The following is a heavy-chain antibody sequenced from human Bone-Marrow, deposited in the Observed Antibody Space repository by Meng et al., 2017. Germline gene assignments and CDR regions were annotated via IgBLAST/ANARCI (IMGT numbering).Heavy chain of an antibody. Sequence: VDLGQLGAEVKKPGASVKVSCKASGYTFTGYYMHWVQQAPGQGLEWMGRINPKSGGTNYAQKFQGRVTMTRDTSISTAYMELSRLRSDDTAVYYCARVRWELPDYWGQGTLVTVSS. CDR3: ARVRWELPDY. V-gene: IGHV1-2*06. CDR2: INPKSGGT. D-gene: IGHD1-26*01. J-gene: IGHJ4*02. CDR1: GYTFTGYY.